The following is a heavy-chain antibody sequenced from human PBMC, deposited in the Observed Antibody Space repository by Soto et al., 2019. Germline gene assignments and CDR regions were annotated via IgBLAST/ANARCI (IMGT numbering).Heavy chain of an antibody. CDR3: ARQPPHYYGSGSYYRTKAFDI. J-gene: IGHJ3*02. D-gene: IGHD3-10*01. CDR2: INHSGST. Sequence: QVQLQQWGAGLLKPSETLSLTCAVYGGSFSGYYWSWIRQPPGKGLEWIGEINHSGSTNYNPSLKSRVTISVDTSKNQFSLKLRSVPPADTAVYYCARQPPHYYGSGSYYRTKAFDIWGQGTMVTVSS. V-gene: IGHV4-34*01. CDR1: GGSFSGYY.